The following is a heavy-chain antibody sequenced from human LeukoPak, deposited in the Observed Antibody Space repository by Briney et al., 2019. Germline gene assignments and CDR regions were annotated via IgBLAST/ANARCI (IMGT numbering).Heavy chain of an antibody. J-gene: IGHJ4*02. CDR3: TRMTTGHDY. V-gene: IGHV4-34*01. Sequence: PSETLSLTCAVSGVSFNDYYWSWVRQTPGKGLEWIGEINHSGYTNDSPSLKSRVTLPIDTSRNQFSLNLRSVTVADTGIYYCTRMTTGHDYWGQGTLVTVSS. D-gene: IGHD4-17*01. CDR1: GVSFNDYY. CDR2: INHSGYT.